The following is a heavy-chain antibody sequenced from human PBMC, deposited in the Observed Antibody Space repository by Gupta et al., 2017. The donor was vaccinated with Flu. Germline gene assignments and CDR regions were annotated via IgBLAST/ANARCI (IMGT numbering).Heavy chain of an antibody. CDR2: IWYDGSNK. CDR1: GFTLSSSG. V-gene: IGHV3-33*01. CDR3: ARDSSSWYEFLLSSIYYFDY. J-gene: IGHJ4*02. D-gene: IGHD6-13*01. Sequence: QVQLAEPGGGVVQPGRSLRLSCAASGFTLSSSGMLWARQAPGKGLEWVAVIWYDGSNKYYADSVKGRFTISRDNSKNTLYLQMNSLRAEDTAVYYCARDSSSWYEFLLSSIYYFDYWGQGTLVTVSS.